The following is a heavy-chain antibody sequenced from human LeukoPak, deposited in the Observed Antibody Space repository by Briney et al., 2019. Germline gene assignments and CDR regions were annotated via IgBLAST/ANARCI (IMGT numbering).Heavy chain of an antibody. V-gene: IGHV1-2*02. CDR3: ATMGHTAMVPAIIDY. CDR1: GYTFTSYD. Sequence: GASVKVPCKASGYTFTSYDINWVRQATGQGLEWMGWINPNSGGTNYAQKFQGRVTMTRDTSISTAYMELSRLRSDDTAVYYCATMGHTAMVPAIIDYWGQRTLVTVSS. CDR2: INPNSGGT. D-gene: IGHD5-18*01. J-gene: IGHJ4*02.